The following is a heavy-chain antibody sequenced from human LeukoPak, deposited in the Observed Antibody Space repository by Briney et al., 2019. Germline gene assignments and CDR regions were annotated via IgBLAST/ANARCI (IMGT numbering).Heavy chain of an antibody. Sequence: TSETLSLTCTISGYSISNGYYWGWIRQPPGKGLEWIGYIYYSGSTNYNPSLKSRVTISVDTSKNQFSLKLRSVTAADTAVYYCARVTGYRIEDYFDYWGQGTLVTVSS. CDR3: ARVTGYRIEDYFDY. J-gene: IGHJ4*02. CDR2: IYYSGST. D-gene: IGHD6-13*01. CDR1: GYSISNGYY. V-gene: IGHV4-61*01.